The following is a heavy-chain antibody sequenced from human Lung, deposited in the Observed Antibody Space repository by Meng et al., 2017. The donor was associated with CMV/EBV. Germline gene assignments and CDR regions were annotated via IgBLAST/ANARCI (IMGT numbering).Heavy chain of an antibody. D-gene: IGHD2-2*02. CDR2: IIPILGIA. Sequence: SXXVSXKASGGTFSSYTINWVRQAPGQGLEWMGGIIPILGIANSAQKFQGRVTITADKSTSTAYVELSSLKSEDTAVYYCATSFYCSTTNCYTYYGLDVWXKGTXVTVSS. V-gene: IGHV1-69*10. CDR1: GGTFSSYT. CDR3: ATSFYCSTTNCYTYYGLDV. J-gene: IGHJ6*04.